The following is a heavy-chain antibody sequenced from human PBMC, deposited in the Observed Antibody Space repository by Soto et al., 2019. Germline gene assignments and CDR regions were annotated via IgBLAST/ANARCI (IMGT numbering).Heavy chain of an antibody. J-gene: IGHJ4*02. V-gene: IGHV3-73*01. CDR2: VRSRSNSYAT. Sequence: PEGSLRLSYRPSGFMFSDPAFHGMRQASGKGLEWVGRVRSRSNSYATAYAASVEGRFTVSRDDSKNTAYLQMNSLKTEDTAVYYCTRHLVDYWGQGT. CDR3: TRHLVDY. CDR1: GFMFSDPA.